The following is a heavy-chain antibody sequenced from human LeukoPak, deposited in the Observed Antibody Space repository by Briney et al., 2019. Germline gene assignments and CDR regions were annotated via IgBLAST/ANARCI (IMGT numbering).Heavy chain of an antibody. CDR3: ARVSSGWHGYLDH. D-gene: IGHD6-25*01. J-gene: IGHJ4*02. CDR1: GYTFTSYA. CDR2: INAGNGNA. V-gene: IGHV1-3*01. Sequence: GASVKVPCKASGYTFTSYAIHWVRQAPGQRLEWMGWINAGNGNATYTQKFQDRVTFTRDTSASTAYMDLSSLRSEDTAVYYCARVSSGWHGYLDHWGQGTPVTVSS.